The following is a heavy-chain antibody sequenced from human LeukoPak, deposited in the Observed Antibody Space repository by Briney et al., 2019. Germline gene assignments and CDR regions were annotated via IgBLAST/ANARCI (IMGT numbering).Heavy chain of an antibody. CDR1: GFTFSTYA. V-gene: IGHV3-30*04. D-gene: IGHD3-9*01. CDR2: ISYDGRNK. CDR3: AKGYYEIHDAFDI. Sequence: GGSLRLSCAVSGFTFSTYAMHWVRQAPGKGLEWMAFISYDGRNKYYADSVKGRFTISRDNSKNTLFLQMNSLRAEDTAVYYCAKGYYEIHDAFDIWGQGTMVTVSS. J-gene: IGHJ3*02.